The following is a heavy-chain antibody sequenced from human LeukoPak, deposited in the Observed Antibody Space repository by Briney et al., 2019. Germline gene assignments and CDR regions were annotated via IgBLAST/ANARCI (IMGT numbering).Heavy chain of an antibody. J-gene: IGHJ4*02. D-gene: IGHD6-13*01. Sequence: SSETLSLTCTVSGGSISSYYWSWIRQPAGKGLEWIGRIYTSGSTNYNPSLKSRVTMSVDTSKNQFSLKLSSVTAADTAVYYCARGIGSWHEVRDKRFDYWGQGTLVTVSS. CDR3: ARGIGSWHEVRDKRFDY. CDR2: IYTSGST. V-gene: IGHV4-4*07. CDR1: GGSISSYY.